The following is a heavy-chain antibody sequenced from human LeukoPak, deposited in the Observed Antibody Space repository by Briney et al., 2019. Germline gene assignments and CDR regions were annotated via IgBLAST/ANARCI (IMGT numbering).Heavy chain of an antibody. D-gene: IGHD3-3*01. J-gene: IGHJ4*02. CDR3: ATAKGIRFLEWFNY. Sequence: SVKVSCKVSGYTLTELSMHWVRQAPGKGLEWMGGFDPEDGETIYAQKFQGRVTMTEDTSTDTAYMELSSLRSEDTAVYYCATAKGIRFLEWFNYWGQGTLVTVSS. CDR2: FDPEDGET. V-gene: IGHV1-24*01. CDR1: GYTLTELS.